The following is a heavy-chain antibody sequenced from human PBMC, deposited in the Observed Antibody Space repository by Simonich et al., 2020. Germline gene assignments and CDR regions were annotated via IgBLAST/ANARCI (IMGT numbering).Heavy chain of an antibody. J-gene: IGHJ3*02. CDR3: ARDTFLGYCSSTSCYDAFDI. V-gene: IGHV1-2*06. CDR1: GYTFTGYY. D-gene: IGHD2-2*01. CDR2: INPNSGGT. Sequence: QVQLVQSGAEVKKPGASVKVSCKASGYTFTGYYMQWVRQAPGQGLGARGRINPNSGGTNYAQKFQGRVTMTRDTSISTAYMELSRLRSDATAVYYCARDTFLGYCSSTSCYDAFDIWGQGTMVTVSS.